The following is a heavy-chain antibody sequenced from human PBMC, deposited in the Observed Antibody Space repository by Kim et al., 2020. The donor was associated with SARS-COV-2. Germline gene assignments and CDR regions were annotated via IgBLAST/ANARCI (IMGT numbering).Heavy chain of an antibody. Sequence: DPVKSRFTISGDNSKNALNLQLNSLRADETAVYYCAREGVTTTGYYGLDVWGQGTTVTVSS. D-gene: IGHD4-17*01. J-gene: IGHJ6*02. V-gene: IGHV3-30*07. CDR3: AREGVTTTGYYGLDV.